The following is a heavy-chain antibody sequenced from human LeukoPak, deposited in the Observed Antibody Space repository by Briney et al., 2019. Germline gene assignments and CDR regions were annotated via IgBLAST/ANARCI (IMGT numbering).Heavy chain of an antibody. D-gene: IGHD2-15*01. CDR2: IYYSGST. Sequence: SQTLSLTCTVSGGSFSSDDSYWSWIRQPPGKGLAWIGYIYYSGSTYYNPSLNSRLTISLDTSKNQFSLKLSSVTAADTAVYYCARNVGYCGGGSCYSSWYFDLWGRGTLVTVSS. V-gene: IGHV4-30-4*01. J-gene: IGHJ2*01. CDR1: GGSFSSDDSY. CDR3: ARNVGYCGGGSCYSSWYFDL.